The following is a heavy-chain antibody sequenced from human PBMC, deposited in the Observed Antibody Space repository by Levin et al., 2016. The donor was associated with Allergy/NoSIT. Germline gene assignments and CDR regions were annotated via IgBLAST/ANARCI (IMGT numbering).Heavy chain of an antibody. V-gene: IGHV4-30-4*01. Sequence: SETLSLTCSVSGASISGTDYYWTWIRQSPEKGLEWIGNIFYSGTTYYNPSLKRRLSVSVDTSKNQFSLTLPSVTTADTAVYYCVRETGYSYGYYRVLNLWGQGILVTVSS. CDR2: IFYSGTT. CDR3: VRETGYSYGYYRVLNL. J-gene: IGHJ4*02. D-gene: IGHD5-18*01. CDR1: GASISGTDYY.